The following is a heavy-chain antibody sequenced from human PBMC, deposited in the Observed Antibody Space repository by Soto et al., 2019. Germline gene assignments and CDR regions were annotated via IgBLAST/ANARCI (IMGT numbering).Heavy chain of an antibody. CDR2: INPDSGGT. D-gene: IGHD1-26*01. Sequence: ASVKVSCKASGYSFTAYYIHWVRQAPGQGLEWMGWINPDSGGTDYAQKFEGWVTLTRDTSIDTVYMELTRLKSNDTAVYYCARAVVLDVSSWYRGGYDSWGQGAQVTVSS. V-gene: IGHV1-2*04. CDR1: GYSFTAYY. CDR3: ARAVVLDVSSWYRGGYDS. J-gene: IGHJ4*02.